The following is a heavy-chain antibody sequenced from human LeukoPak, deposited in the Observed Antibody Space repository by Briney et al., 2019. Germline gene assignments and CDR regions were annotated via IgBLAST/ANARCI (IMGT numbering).Heavy chain of an antibody. J-gene: IGHJ5*02. Sequence: SVKVSCKASGGTFSSYAISWVRQAPGQGLEWMGRIIPILGIANYAQKFQGRVTIIADKSTSTAYMELSSLRSGDTAVYYCARDGPVVVGATRRFDPWGQGTLVTVSS. V-gene: IGHV1-69*04. CDR2: IIPILGIA. CDR1: GGTFSSYA. D-gene: IGHD2-15*01. CDR3: ARDGPVVVGATRRFDP.